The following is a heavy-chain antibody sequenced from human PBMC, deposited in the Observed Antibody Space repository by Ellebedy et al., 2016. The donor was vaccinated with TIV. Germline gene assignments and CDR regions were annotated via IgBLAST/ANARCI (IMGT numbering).Heavy chain of an antibody. CDR1: GFSFNSYW. D-gene: IGHD5-12*01. V-gene: IGHV3-7*01. Sequence: GESLKISCAASGFSFNSYWMIWVRQAPGKGLEWVANLRQEGTQKNYGDSVKGRFTISRDNARDSLYLQMDSLRVEDTAVYYCARDFGHSGYDLLDYWGQGTLVTVSS. CDR3: ARDFGHSGYDLLDY. J-gene: IGHJ4*02. CDR2: LRQEGTQK.